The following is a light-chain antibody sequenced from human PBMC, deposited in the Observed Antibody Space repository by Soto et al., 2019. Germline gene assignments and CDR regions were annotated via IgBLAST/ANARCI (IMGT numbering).Light chain of an antibody. CDR1: QSISSW. J-gene: IGKJ1*01. CDR2: KAS. CDR3: QQYNSPLA. V-gene: IGKV1-5*03. Sequence: DIQMTQSPSTLSASVGDRVTITCRASQSISSWLAWYQQKPGKAPKLLIYKASSLESGVPSRFSGSGSGTEFTLTISSLQPDDFATYYCQQYNSPLAFRQGTKVEIK.